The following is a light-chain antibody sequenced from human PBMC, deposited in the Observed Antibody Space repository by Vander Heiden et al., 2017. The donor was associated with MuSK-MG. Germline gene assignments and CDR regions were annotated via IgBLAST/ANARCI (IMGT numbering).Light chain of an antibody. CDR2: GNS. V-gene: IGLV1-44*01. J-gene: IGLJ3*02. Sequence: QSALTQAASVSGTVGQKVTMSCTGDSNNIGSYAVGWYQQIAHGAPKTVMFGNSLPSGIPDRFSGSKSGTTASLTISGLQPEDEADYYCSTWDRSRSAVVFGGGTKLTVL. CDR1: SNNIGSYA. CDR3: STWDRSRSAVV.